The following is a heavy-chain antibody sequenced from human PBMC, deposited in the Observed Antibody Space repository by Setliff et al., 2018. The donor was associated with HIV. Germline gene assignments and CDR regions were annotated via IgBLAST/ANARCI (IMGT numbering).Heavy chain of an antibody. CDR2: INHSGST. V-gene: IGHV4-34*01. Sequence: SETLSLTCPGGSFSGYYWSWIRQPPGKGLEWIGEINHSGSTNYNPSLKSRVTISVDTSMDQFSLKLNSVTAADTAVYYCAAASSWDPLLDYWGQGTLVTISS. CDR3: AAASSWDPLLDY. J-gene: IGHJ4*02. D-gene: IGHD6-13*01. CDR1: GSFSGYY.